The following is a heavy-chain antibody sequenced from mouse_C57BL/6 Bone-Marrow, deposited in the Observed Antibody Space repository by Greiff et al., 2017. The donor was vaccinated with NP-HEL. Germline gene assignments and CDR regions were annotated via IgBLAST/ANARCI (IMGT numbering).Heavy chain of an antibody. CDR1: GFTFSSYT. CDR3: ARHPNWDGLFDY. D-gene: IGHD4-1*02. J-gene: IGHJ2*01. CDR2: ISGGGGNT. V-gene: IGHV5-9*01. Sequence: EVKLMESGGGLVKPGGSLKLSCAASGFTFSSYTMSWVRQTPEKRLEWVATISGGGGNTYYPDSVKGRFTISRDNAKNTLYLQMSSLRSEDTALYYCARHPNWDGLFDYWGQGTTLTVSS.